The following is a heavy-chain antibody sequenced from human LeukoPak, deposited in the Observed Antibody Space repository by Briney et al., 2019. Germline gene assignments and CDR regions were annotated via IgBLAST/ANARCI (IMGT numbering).Heavy chain of an antibody. CDR3: ARAPYGSGREPFPYGY. V-gene: IGHV4-30-2*01. D-gene: IGHD3-10*01. J-gene: IGHJ4*02. CDR2: IYHSGST. CDR1: GGSISSGGYS. Sequence: PSQTLSLTCAVSGGSISSGGYSSSWIRQPPWKGLEWIGYIYHSGSTYYNPSLKSRVIISVDRSKSQFSLKLSSVTAADTAVYYCARAPYGSGREPFPYGYWGQGTLVTVSS.